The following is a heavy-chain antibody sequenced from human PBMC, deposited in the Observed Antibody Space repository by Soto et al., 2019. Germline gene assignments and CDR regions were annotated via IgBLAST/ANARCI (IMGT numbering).Heavy chain of an antibody. D-gene: IGHD3-10*01. Sequence: SSETLSLTCAVYGGSFSGYYWSWIRQPPGKGLEWIGEINHSGSTNYNPSLKSRVTISVDTSKNQFSLKLSSATAADTAVYYCARGFYGSGSYYKTEARWFDPWGQGTLVTVSS. V-gene: IGHV4-34*01. CDR1: GGSFSGYY. CDR3: ARGFYGSGSYYKTEARWFDP. CDR2: INHSGST. J-gene: IGHJ5*02.